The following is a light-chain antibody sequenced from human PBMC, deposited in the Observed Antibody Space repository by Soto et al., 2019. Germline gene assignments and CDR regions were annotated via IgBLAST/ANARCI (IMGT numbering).Light chain of an antibody. V-gene: IGKV3-20*01. CDR3: QQYGGAPKT. J-gene: IGKJ1*01. Sequence: ETVLTQSPGTLSLSPGDRATLSCRASQSVSSSYLAWYQQKPGQAPTLLIYGTSSRATGIPYRFSGSRSGTDFTLTISRLEPEDFAVYFCQQYGGAPKTFGQGTKVDIK. CDR1: QSVSSSY. CDR2: GTS.